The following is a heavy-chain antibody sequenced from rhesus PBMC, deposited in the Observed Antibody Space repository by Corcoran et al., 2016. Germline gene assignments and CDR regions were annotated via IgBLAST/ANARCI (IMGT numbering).Heavy chain of an antibody. Sequence: QVQLQQWGEGLVKPSETLSLTCAGYGGSISSNYWSWIRQPPGKGLEWIGRIRSGGGTNYNRPRKSRVIISIATSKTQFSLKLRSVTAADTAVYYCASSPSGSWDYFDHWGQGVLVTVSS. CDR1: GGSISSNY. CDR2: IRSGGGT. CDR3: ASSPSGSWDYFDH. V-gene: IGHV4-160*01. D-gene: IGHD6-25*01. J-gene: IGHJ4*01.